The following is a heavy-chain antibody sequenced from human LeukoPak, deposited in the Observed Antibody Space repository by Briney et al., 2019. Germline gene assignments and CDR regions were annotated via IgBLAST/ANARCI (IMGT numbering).Heavy chain of an antibody. J-gene: IGHJ6*03. CDR3: ARDPAGALTRDGYPGRTFYYYYYMDV. D-gene: IGHD5-24*01. V-gene: IGHV3-23*01. CDR1: GFTFSNYG. CDR2: ITGSGGST. Sequence: GGTLRLSCAASGFTFSNYGLSWVRQAPGKGLEWVSGITGSGGSTYYADSVKGRFTISRDNSKNTLYLQMNSLRAEDTAVYYCARDPAGALTRDGYPGRTFYYYYYMDVWGKGTTVTVSS.